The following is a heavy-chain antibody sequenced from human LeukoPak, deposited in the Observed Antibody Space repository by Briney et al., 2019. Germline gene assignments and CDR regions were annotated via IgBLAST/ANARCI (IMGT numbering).Heavy chain of an antibody. CDR2: INPNSGST. V-gene: IGHV1-2*02. CDR1: GYTFTGYY. Sequence: ASVKVSCKASGYTFTGYYIHWVRQAPGQGLEWMGWINPNSGSTNYAQKFQGRVTMTRDMSTSTVYMELSSLRSEDTAVYYCAREGVLRYSHAFDIWGQGTMVTVSS. CDR3: AREGVLRYSHAFDI. J-gene: IGHJ3*02. D-gene: IGHD3-9*01.